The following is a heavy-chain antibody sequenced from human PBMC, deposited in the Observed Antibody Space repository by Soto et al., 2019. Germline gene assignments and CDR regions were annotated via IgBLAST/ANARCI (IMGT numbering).Heavy chain of an antibody. CDR2: ISGSGGST. V-gene: IGHV3-23*01. J-gene: IGHJ5*02. Sequence: GGSLRLSCAASGFTFSSYAMSWVRQAPGKGLEWVSAISGSGGSTYYADSVKGRFTISRDNSKNTLYLQMNSLRAEDTAVYYCAKERYCSSTRCRQGPISPWFDPWGQGTLVTVSS. D-gene: IGHD2-2*01. CDR1: GFTFSSYA. CDR3: AKERYCSSTRCRQGPISPWFDP.